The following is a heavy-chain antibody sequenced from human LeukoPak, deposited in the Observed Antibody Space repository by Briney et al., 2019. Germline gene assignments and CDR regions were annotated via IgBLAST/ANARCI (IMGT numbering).Heavy chain of an antibody. CDR1: GFPFSSYW. D-gene: IGHD2-15*01. J-gene: IGHJ6*03. V-gene: IGHV3-23*01. CDR2: ISGSGGST. Sequence: GGSLRLSCAASGFPFSSYWMSWVRQAPGKGLEWVSTISGSGGSTYYADFVKGRFTISRDNSKNTLYLQMNSMRAEDTAVYYCAKSGGSCSGGSCYYYYYYMDVWGKGTTVTVSS. CDR3: AKSGGSCSGGSCYYYYYYMDV.